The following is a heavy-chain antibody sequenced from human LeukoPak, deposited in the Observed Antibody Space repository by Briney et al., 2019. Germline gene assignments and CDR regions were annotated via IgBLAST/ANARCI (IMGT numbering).Heavy chain of an antibody. V-gene: IGHV1-69*13. CDR2: IIPIFGTA. Sequence: ASVTVSCKASGGTFSSYAISWVRQAPGQGLEWMGGIIPIFGTANYAQKFQGRVTITADESTSTAYMELSSLRSEDTAVYYCAREGPYSSGWSDFDYWGQGTLVTVSS. D-gene: IGHD6-19*01. CDR1: GGTFSSYA. CDR3: AREGPYSSGWSDFDY. J-gene: IGHJ4*02.